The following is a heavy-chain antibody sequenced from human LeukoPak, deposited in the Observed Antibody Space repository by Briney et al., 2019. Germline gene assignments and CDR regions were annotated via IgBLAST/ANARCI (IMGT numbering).Heavy chain of an antibody. CDR2: ISAYNGYT. Sequence: GASVKVSCKASGYTFTNYGVSWVRQAPGQGLEWMGWISAYNGYTNYAQKFQFRVTMTTGTSTSTAYMELRSLTSDDTAVYYCARDKAVTTEVTQYFQHWGQGTLVTVSS. V-gene: IGHV1-18*01. J-gene: IGHJ1*01. CDR3: ARDKAVTTEVTQYFQH. CDR1: GYTFTNYG. D-gene: IGHD4-11*01.